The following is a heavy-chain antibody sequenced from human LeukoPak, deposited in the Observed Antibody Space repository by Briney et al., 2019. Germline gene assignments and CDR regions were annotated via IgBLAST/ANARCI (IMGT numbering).Heavy chain of an antibody. D-gene: IGHD6-25*01. J-gene: IGHJ4*02. CDR3: PKDTSGYSSGCYTPLDS. Sequence: GGSLRLSCAASGFTFSSYAMSWVRQAPGKGLEWVSAISGSGGSTYYADSVKGRFTISRDNSKNTLYLQRNSLTAEDTAVYLWPKDTSGYSSGCYTPLDSWGRGTRVTVSS. V-gene: IGHV3-23*01. CDR2: ISGSGGST. CDR1: GFTFSSYA.